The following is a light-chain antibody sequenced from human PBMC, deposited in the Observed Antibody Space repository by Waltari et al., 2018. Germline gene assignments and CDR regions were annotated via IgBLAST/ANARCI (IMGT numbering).Light chain of an antibody. CDR3: TSYESGGTWV. CDR2: DVI. J-gene: IGLJ3*02. V-gene: IGLV2-14*03. CDR1: SSDIGRYTY. Sequence: QSALTQPASVSGSPGQSITISCTGTSSDIGRYTYVSWYQQHPGKAPKVMIYDVIKRPSGVSNRFSGSKSGNTASLTISGLQADDEADYYCTSYESGGTWVFGGGTKVTV.